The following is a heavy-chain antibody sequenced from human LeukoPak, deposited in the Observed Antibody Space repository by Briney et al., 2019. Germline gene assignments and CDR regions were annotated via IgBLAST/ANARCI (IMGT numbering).Heavy chain of an antibody. V-gene: IGHV4-34*01. CDR1: GGPFSGYY. CDR2: INHSGST. D-gene: IGHD1-26*01. J-gene: IGHJ4*02. CDR3: ARGLDSGSYFTYFDY. Sequence: SETLSLTCAVYGGPFSGYYWSWIRQPPGKGLEWIGEINHSGSTNYNPSLKSRVTISVDTSKNQFSLKLSSVTAADTAVYYCARGLDSGSYFTYFDYWGQGTLVTVSS.